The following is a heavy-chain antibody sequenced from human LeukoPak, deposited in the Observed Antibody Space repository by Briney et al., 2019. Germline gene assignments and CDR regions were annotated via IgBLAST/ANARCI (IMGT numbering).Heavy chain of an antibody. CDR1: GFTFRSYW. Sequence: GGSLRLSCAASGFTFRSYWMSWVRQAPGKGLEWVANLKQDGSEEIYVDSVKGRFIISRDNAENSLFLQMNSLRVEDTAVYYCARDPYSGSYGAFDIWGQGTMVTVS. CDR2: LKQDGSEE. J-gene: IGHJ3*02. CDR3: ARDPYSGSYGAFDI. D-gene: IGHD1-26*01. V-gene: IGHV3-7*05.